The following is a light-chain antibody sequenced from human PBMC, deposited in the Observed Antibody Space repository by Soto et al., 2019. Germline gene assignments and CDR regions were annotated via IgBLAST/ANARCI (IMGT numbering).Light chain of an antibody. V-gene: IGKV1-5*03. CDR2: KAS. CDR3: QQYSSHWT. CDR1: QSISTW. J-gene: IGKJ1*01. Sequence: DIQMTQSPSTLSASVGDRVTIACRASQSISTWLAWYQQKPGKAPKLLIHKASNLETGVPSRFSGSGSGTEFTLTISSLKPDDFATYYCQQYSSHWTFGQGTKVEIK.